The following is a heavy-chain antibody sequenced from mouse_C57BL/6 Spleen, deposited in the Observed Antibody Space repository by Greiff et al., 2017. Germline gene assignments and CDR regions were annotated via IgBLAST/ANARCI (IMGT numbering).Heavy chain of an antibody. CDR1: GYAFSSSW. Sequence: QVQLQQSGPELVKPGASVKISCKASGYAFSSSWMNWVKQRPGKGLEWIGRIYPGDGDTNYNGKFKGKATLTADKSSSTAYMQLSSLTSEDSAVYFCARWSYGSSYEGYYAMDYWGQGTSVTVSS. CDR3: ARWSYGSSYEGYYAMDY. CDR2: IYPGDGDT. V-gene: IGHV1-82*01. J-gene: IGHJ4*01. D-gene: IGHD1-1*01.